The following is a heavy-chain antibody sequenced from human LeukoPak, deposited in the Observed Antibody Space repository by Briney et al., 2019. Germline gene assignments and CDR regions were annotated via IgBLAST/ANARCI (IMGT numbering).Heavy chain of an antibody. CDR2: MSSIGRS. Sequence: SETLCLTCTVSNGAISGDTYFWSWIRQPPGKGLECVGGMSSIGRSTYRPSLKSRVTISIVTFRNQFSMSLNSVTAADTAVCFSARQARTTIRVVDTDDAFDIWGQGTMVTVSS. CDR3: ARQARTTIRVVDTDDAFDI. J-gene: IGHJ3*02. CDR1: NGAISGDTYF. V-gene: IGHV4-61*02. D-gene: IGHD3-22*01.